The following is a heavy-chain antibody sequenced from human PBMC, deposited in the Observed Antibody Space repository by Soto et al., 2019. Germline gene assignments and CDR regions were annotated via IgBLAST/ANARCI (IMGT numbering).Heavy chain of an antibody. CDR3: ARAEDIVLVPARSYYGMDV. CDR1: GFTFSSYA. Sequence: QVQLVESGGGVVQPGRSLRLSCAASGFTFSSYAMHWVRQAPGKGLEWVAVISYDGSNKYYADSVKGRFTISRDNSKNXLXLQMNSLRAEDTAVYYCARAEDIVLVPARSYYGMDVWGQGTTVTVSS. J-gene: IGHJ6*02. V-gene: IGHV3-30-3*01. D-gene: IGHD2-2*01. CDR2: ISYDGSNK.